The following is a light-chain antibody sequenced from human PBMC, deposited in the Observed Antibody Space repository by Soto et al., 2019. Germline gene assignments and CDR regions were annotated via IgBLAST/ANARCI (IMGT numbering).Light chain of an antibody. Sequence: DILMTQSPSTLSATVGDRVTITCRASQSISTWLAWYQQKPGKAPKLLIYDASSLEVGVPSRFSGSGSRTEFTLTISSLQPDDYGTYYCQQYYDFRTFGQGTKVEI. CDR3: QQYYDFRT. CDR1: QSISTW. CDR2: DAS. J-gene: IGKJ1*01. V-gene: IGKV1-5*01.